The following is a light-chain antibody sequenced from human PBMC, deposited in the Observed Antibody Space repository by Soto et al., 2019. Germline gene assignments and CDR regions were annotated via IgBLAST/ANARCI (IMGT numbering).Light chain of an antibody. CDR3: QQYTNWPPWT. Sequence: EIKMTQSPSTLSVSVRERATLSCRASQSISSSLAWYQQKPGQAPRLLIYGASTRANGIPARFSGSGSGTDFTLTISRLEPEDFAVYYCQQYTNWPPWTFGEGTKVDIK. CDR1: QSISSS. V-gene: IGKV3-15*01. CDR2: GAS. J-gene: IGKJ1*01.